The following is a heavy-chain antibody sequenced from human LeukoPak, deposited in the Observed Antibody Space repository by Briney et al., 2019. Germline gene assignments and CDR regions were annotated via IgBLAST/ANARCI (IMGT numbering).Heavy chain of an antibody. CDR1: GGTFSSYA. V-gene: IGHV1-69*13. Sequence: SVKVSCKASGGTFSSYAISWVRQAPGQGLEWMGGIIPIFGTANYAQKFQGRVTITADESTSTAYMELSSLRSEDTAVYYCARDREYLGDFPYDAFDIWGQGTIVTVSS. CDR3: ARDREYLGDFPYDAFDI. CDR2: IIPIFGTA. D-gene: IGHD2-21*02. J-gene: IGHJ3*02.